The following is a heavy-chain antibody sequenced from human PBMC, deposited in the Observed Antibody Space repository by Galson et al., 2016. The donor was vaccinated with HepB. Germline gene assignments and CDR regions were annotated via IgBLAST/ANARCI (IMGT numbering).Heavy chain of an antibody. CDR1: GYSFTNHW. CDR2: IDPGDSNT. D-gene: IGHD3-16*01. V-gene: IGHV5-10-1*01. CDR3: ARRRAVRGWGLDP. Sequence: QSGAEVKMPGASLRISCTGSGYSFTNHWITWVRQMPGKGLEWMGRIDPGDSNTDYSPSFQGHVTLTVDKSISFVSLQWSSLKASDTATYYCARRRAVRGWGLDPWGQGTLVTVSS. J-gene: IGHJ5*02.